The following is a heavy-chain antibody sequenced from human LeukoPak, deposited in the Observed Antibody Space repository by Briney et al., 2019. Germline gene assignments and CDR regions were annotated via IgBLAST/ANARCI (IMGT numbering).Heavy chain of an antibody. V-gene: IGHV3-48*03. CDR3: AVDSSGHFDY. D-gene: IGHD3-22*01. J-gene: IGHJ4*02. Sequence: GGSLRLSCAASGFTFSSYEMNWVRQAPGKGLEWVSYISSSGSTICYADSVKGRFTISRDNAKNSLYLQMNSLRAEDTAVYYCAVDSSGHFDYWGQGTQVTVSS. CDR2: ISSSGSTI. CDR1: GFTFSSYE.